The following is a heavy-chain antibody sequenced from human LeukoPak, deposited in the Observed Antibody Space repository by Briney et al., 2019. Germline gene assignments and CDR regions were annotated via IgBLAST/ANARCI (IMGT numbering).Heavy chain of an antibody. CDR3: ARGGTNGWLWPKHFDY. CDR1: GGSFSGYY. CDR2: INHSGST. Sequence: PSETLSLTCAVYGGSFSGYYWSWIRQPPGKGLEWIGEINHSGSTNHNPSLKSRVTISVDTSKNQFSLRLSSVTAADTAVYYCARGGTNGWLWPKHFDYWGQGTLVTVSS. V-gene: IGHV4-34*01. D-gene: IGHD5-12*01. J-gene: IGHJ4*02.